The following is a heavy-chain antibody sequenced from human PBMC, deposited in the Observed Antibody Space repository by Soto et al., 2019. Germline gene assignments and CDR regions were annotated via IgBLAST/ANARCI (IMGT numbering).Heavy chain of an antibody. V-gene: IGHV3-23*01. D-gene: IGHD3-16*02. CDR2: ISGSGGST. J-gene: IGHJ4*02. Sequence: GGSLRLSCAASGFTFSSYAMSWVRQAPGKGLEWVSAISGSGGSTYYADSVKGRFTISRDNSKNTLYLQMNSLRAEDTAVYYCAKDRTKYYDYVWGSYPVAKFDYWGQGTLVTVSS. CDR3: AKDRTKYYDYVWGSYPVAKFDY. CDR1: GFTFSSYA.